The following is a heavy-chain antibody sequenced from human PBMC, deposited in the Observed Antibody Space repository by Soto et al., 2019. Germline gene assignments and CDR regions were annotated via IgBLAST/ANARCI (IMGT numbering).Heavy chain of an antibody. D-gene: IGHD2-2*01. CDR3: AKAEDCISTSCWYYYGTDV. CDR1: GFTFSSYG. J-gene: IGHJ6*02. V-gene: IGHV3-30*18. CDR2: ISYDGSNK. Sequence: GGSLRLSCAASGFTFSSYGMHWVRQAPGKGLEWVAVISYDGSNKYYADSVKGRFTISRDNSKNTLYLQMNSLRAEDTAVYYCAKAEDCISTSCWYYYGTDVWGQGTTVTV.